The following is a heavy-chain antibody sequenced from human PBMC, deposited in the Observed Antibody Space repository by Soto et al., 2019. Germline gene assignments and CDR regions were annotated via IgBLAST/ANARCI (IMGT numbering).Heavy chain of an antibody. D-gene: IGHD6-13*01. CDR2: ISATGGST. CDR3: ATCSSNWAYYFDY. Sequence: EVQLLESGGGLVQPGGSLRLSCAASGFTFSNYAMTWVRQAPGKGLEWVSGISATGGSTYYADSVKGRFTISRDNSKHTLDLRMNSLRAEDTAVYYCATCSSNWAYYFDYWGQGTLVTVSS. V-gene: IGHV3-23*01. J-gene: IGHJ4*02. CDR1: GFTFSNYA.